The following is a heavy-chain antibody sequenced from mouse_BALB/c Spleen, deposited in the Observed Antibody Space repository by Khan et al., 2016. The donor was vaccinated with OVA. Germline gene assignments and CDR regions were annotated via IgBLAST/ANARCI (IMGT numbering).Heavy chain of an antibody. V-gene: IGHV1-4*01. CDR3: ARRRTGYAMDY. J-gene: IGHJ4*01. Sequence: QVQLQESGAELARPGASVKMSCKASGYSFTSHTMHWVKQRPGQGLEWIGYINPRSGYTNYNQKFNDKATLTADKSSSTAYMQLSSLTSEDSAVCYCARRRTGYAMDYWGQGTSVTVSS. CDR1: GYSFTSHT. CDR2: INPRSGYT.